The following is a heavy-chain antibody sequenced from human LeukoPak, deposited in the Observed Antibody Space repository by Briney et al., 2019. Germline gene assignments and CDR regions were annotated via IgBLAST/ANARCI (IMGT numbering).Heavy chain of an antibody. Sequence: PGGSLRLSCAASGFTFSSYGMHWVRQAPGKGLEWVAFIRYDGSNKYYADSVKGRFTISRDNSKNTLYLQMNSLTAEDTAVYYCATSINYYGSGSYYNTDYYYYGMDVWGQGTTVTVSS. V-gene: IGHV3-30*02. CDR2: IRYDGSNK. J-gene: IGHJ6*02. CDR3: ATSINYYGSGSYYNTDYYYYGMDV. CDR1: GFTFSSYG. D-gene: IGHD3-10*01.